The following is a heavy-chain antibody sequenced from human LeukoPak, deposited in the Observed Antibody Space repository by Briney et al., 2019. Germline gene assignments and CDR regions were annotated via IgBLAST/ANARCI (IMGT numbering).Heavy chain of an antibody. CDR1: GGSISSSSYY. D-gene: IGHD3-22*01. V-gene: IGHV4-39*01. Sequence: SETLSLTCTVSGGSISSSSYYWGWIRQPPGKGLEWIGSIYYSGSTYYNPSLKSRVTISVDTSKNQFSLKLSPVTAADTAVYYCARHPGYYDSSGYYTETFDYWGQGTLVTVSS. J-gene: IGHJ4*02. CDR3: ARHPGYYDSSGYYTETFDY. CDR2: IYYSGST.